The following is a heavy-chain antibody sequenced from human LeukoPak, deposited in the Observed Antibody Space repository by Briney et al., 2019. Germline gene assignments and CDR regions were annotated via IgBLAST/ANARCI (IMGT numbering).Heavy chain of an antibody. D-gene: IGHD3-10*01. V-gene: IGHV3-21*01. CDR3: ARNLPYNYYGSGSYYTAIDY. CDR2: ISSSSSYI. Sequence: GGSLRLSCAASGFTFSSYSMNWVRQAPGKGLEWVSSISSSSSYIYYADSVKGRFTISRDNAKSSLYLQMNSLRAEDTAVYYCARNLPYNYYGSGSYYTAIDYWGQGTLVTVSS. J-gene: IGHJ4*02. CDR1: GFTFSSYS.